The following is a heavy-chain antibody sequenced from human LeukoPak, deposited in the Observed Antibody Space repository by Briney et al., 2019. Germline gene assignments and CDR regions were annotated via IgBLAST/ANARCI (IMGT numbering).Heavy chain of an antibody. CDR3: AREWIQLWLLGY. J-gene: IGHJ4*02. V-gene: IGHV1-46*01. CDR2: INPSGGST. CDR1: GYTFINNW. Sequence: ASVKVSCKASGYTFINNWMHWVRQAPGQGLEWMGIINPSGGSTSYAQKFQGRVTMTRDMSTSTVYMELSSLRSEDTAVYYCAREWIQLWLLGYWGQGTLVTVSS. D-gene: IGHD5-18*01.